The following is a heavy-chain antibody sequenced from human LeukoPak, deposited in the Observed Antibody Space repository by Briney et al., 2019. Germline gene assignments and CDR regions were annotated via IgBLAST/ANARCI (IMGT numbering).Heavy chain of an antibody. CDR1: GGTFSSYA. J-gene: IGHJ1*01. D-gene: IGHD4-17*01. CDR3: ARAKGYGDYTEYFQH. Sequence: SVKVSCKASGGTFSSYAISWVRQAPGQGLEWMGGIIPIFGTANYAQEFQGRVTITADKSTSTAYMELSSLRSEDTAVYYCARAKGYGDYTEYFQHWGQGTLVTVSS. CDR2: IIPIFGTA. V-gene: IGHV1-69*06.